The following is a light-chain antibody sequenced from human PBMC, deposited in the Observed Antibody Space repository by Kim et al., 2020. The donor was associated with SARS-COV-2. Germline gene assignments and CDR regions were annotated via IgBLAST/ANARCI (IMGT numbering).Light chain of an antibody. CDR3: QTWGTGIRV. J-gene: IGLJ3*02. CDR1: SGHGSYA. V-gene: IGLV4-69*01. Sequence: SVKLTCTLNSGHGSYAIAWHQQQPEKGPRYLMKVNSDGSHSKGDGIPDRFSGSSSGAERYLTISSLQSEDEADYYCQTWGTGIRVFGGGTKVTVL. CDR2: VNSDGSH.